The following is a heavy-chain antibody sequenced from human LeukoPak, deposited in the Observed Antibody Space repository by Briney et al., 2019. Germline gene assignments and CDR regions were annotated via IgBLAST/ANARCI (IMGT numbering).Heavy chain of an antibody. D-gene: IGHD4-11*01. CDR1: GFTFSTYW. Sequence: GGSLRLSCAASGFTFSTYWMHWVRQGPGKGLVWVSRINSDGTTTNYADSVKGRFTISRDNAKNTLYLQMNSLRAEDTAVYYCASDRVTTVYWGQGTLVTVSS. V-gene: IGHV3-74*01. CDR2: INSDGTTT. J-gene: IGHJ4*02. CDR3: ASDRVTTVY.